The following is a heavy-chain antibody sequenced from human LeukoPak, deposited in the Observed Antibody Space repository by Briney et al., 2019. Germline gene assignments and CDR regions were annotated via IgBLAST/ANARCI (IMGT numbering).Heavy chain of an antibody. CDR1: GFTFSSYE. J-gene: IGHJ4*02. CDR2: ISSSGSTI. V-gene: IGHV3-48*03. Sequence: GGSLRLPCAASGFTFSSYEMNWVRQAPGKGLEWVSYISSSGSTIYYADSVKGRFTISRDNAKNSLYLQMNSLRAEDTAVYYCARVPSDYYDSSGYYSPLDYWGQGTLVTVSS. CDR3: ARVPSDYYDSSGYYSPLDY. D-gene: IGHD3-22*01.